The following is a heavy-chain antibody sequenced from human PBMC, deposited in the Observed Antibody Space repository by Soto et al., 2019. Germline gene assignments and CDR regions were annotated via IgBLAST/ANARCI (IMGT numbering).Heavy chain of an antibody. CDR3: ARGRYGDY. V-gene: IGHV1-18*01. Sequence: QVHLVQSGAEVKKPGASVKVSCKGSGYDFTTYGITWVRQAPGQGLEWMGWISAHNGNTDYAQKLQGRVTVTRDTSTSTAYMELRSLRSDDTAVYYCARGRYGDYWGQGALVTVSS. J-gene: IGHJ4*02. CDR2: ISAHNGNT. D-gene: IGHD1-1*01. CDR1: GYDFTTYG.